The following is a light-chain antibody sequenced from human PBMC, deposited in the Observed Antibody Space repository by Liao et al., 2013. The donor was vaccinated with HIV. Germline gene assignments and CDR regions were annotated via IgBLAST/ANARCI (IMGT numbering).Light chain of an antibody. CDR1: ALSKQY. Sequence: SYELTQPPSVSVSPGQTARITCSGDALSKQYVHWYQQKPGQAPVVVIYYDSDRPAGIPERFSGSNSGKMATLTISRVEAGDEADYYCQVWDSTSDSRVFGGGTKLTVL. CDR2: YDS. J-gene: IGLJ3*02. V-gene: IGLV3-21*02. CDR3: QVWDSTSDSRV.